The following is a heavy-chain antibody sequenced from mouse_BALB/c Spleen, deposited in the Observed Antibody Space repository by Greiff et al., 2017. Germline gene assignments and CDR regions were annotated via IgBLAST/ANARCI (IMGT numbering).Heavy chain of an antibody. CDR1: GYSITSDYA. CDR3: ASWGFAY. J-gene: IGHJ3*01. CDR2: ISYSGST. V-gene: IGHV3-2*02. Sequence: EVKLQESGPGLVKPSQSLSLTCTVTGYSITSDYAWNWIRQFPGNKLEWMGYISYSGSTSYNPSLKSRISITRDTSKNQFFLQLNSVTTEDTATYYCASWGFAYWGQGTLVTVSA.